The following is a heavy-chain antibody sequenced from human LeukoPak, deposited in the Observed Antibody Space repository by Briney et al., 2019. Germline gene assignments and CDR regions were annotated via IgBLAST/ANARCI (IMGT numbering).Heavy chain of an antibody. V-gene: IGHV3-53*04. Sequence: LGGSLRLSCAASGFTVSSNYMSWVRQAPGKGLEWVSVIYSGGSTYYADSVKGRFTISRHNSKNTLYLQMNSLRAEDTAVYYCARGGGGYAVDYWGQGTLVTVSS. CDR3: ARGGGGYAVDY. D-gene: IGHD5-12*01. CDR2: IYSGGST. J-gene: IGHJ4*02. CDR1: GFTVSSNY.